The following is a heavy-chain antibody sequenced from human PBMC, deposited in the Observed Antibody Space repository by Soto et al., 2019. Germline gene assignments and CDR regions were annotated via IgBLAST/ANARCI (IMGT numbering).Heavy chain of an antibody. CDR1: GFTFSSYS. CDR3: ARLPTDPLSSSWEDWYFDL. V-gene: IGHV3-21*01. D-gene: IGHD6-6*01. J-gene: IGHJ2*01. CDR2: ISSSSSYI. Sequence: GGSLRLSCAASGFTFSSYSMNWVRQAPGKGLEWVSSISSSSSYIYYADSVKGRFTISRDNAKNSLYLQMNSLRAEDTAVYYCARLPTDPLSSSWEDWYFDLWGRGTLVTVSS.